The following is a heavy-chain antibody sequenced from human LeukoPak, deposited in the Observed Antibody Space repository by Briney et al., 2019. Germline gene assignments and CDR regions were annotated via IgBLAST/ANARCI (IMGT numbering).Heavy chain of an antibody. J-gene: IGHJ4*02. CDR2: ISYDGSNK. D-gene: IGHD6-25*01. Sequence: PGGSLRLSCAASGFTFSRYGMHWVRQASGKGLEWVALISYDGSNKYYADSVKGRFTISRDNSKNTLYLQMNSLRVEDTAVYYCARDVAAFDYWGQGTLVTVSS. CDR1: GFTFSRYG. CDR3: ARDVAAFDY. V-gene: IGHV3-30*03.